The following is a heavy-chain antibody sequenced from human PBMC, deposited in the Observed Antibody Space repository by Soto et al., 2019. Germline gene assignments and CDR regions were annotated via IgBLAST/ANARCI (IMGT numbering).Heavy chain of an antibody. V-gene: IGHV3-23*01. D-gene: IGHD6-13*01. CDR3: AKERSLFVGEMHSSWGDCFDY. CDR1: GFTFSSFA. Sequence: VQLLESGGGLVQPGRSLRLSCAASGFTFSSFAMSWVRQAPGKGLEWVSAISGSGDSTYYADSVKGRFTISRDNSKNTLYLQMNGLRAEDTAVYYCAKERSLFVGEMHSSWGDCFDYWGQGTLVTVSS. J-gene: IGHJ4*02. CDR2: ISGSGDST.